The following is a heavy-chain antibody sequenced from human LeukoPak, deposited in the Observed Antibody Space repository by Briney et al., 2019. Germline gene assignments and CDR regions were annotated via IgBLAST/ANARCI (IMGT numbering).Heavy chain of an antibody. CDR3: ARAGADSYGDYVYFDY. D-gene: IGHD4-17*01. CDR2: ISYDGSNK. Sequence: PGASLRLSCAASGFTFSNYAMSWVRQAPGKGLEWVAVISYDGSNKYYADSVKGRFTISRDNPKNTLYLQMNSLRAEDTAVYYCARAGADSYGDYVYFDYWGQGTLVTVSS. J-gene: IGHJ4*02. CDR1: GFTFSNYA. V-gene: IGHV3-30*04.